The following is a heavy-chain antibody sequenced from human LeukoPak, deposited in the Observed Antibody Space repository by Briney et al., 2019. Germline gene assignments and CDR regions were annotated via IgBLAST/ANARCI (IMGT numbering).Heavy chain of an antibody. J-gene: IGHJ4*02. D-gene: IGHD3-3*01. CDR1: GFTFGNYW. CDR3: ARLFLSTTWMIDY. CDR2: INRDDYER. Sequence: PGGSLRLSCAASGFTFGNYWMSWVRQAPGKGLEWVANINRDDYERYHVDSVKGRFTISRDNAKNSLYLQMNSLRAKDTAVYYCARLFLSTTWMIDYWGQGTLVTVSS. V-gene: IGHV3-7*01.